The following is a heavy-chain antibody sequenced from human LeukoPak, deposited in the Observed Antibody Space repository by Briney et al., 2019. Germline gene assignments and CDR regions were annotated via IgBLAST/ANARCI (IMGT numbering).Heavy chain of an antibody. V-gene: IGHV3-30*18. D-gene: IGHD6-19*01. CDR1: GFTFSSYG. Sequence: GGSLRLSCAASGFTFSSYGMHWVRQAPGKGLEWVAVISYDGSNKYYADSVEGRFTISRDNSKNTLYLQMNSLRAEDTAVYYCAKDMYSSGWYGTYFDYWGQGTLVTVSS. CDR2: ISYDGSNK. J-gene: IGHJ4*02. CDR3: AKDMYSSGWYGTYFDY.